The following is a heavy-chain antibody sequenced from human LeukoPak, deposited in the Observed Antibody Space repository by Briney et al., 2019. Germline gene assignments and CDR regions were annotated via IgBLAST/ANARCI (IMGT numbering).Heavy chain of an antibody. V-gene: IGHV1-2*02. CDR1: GYTFTGYY. J-gene: IGHJ4*02. Sequence: ASVKVSCKASGYTFTGYYMHWVRQAPGQGLEWMGWINPNSGGTNYAQKFQGRVTMTRDTSISTAYMELSRLRSDDTAVYYCARAYSSSSWGDYWGQGTLVTVSS. CDR3: ARAYSSSSWGDY. CDR2: INPNSGGT. D-gene: IGHD6-6*01.